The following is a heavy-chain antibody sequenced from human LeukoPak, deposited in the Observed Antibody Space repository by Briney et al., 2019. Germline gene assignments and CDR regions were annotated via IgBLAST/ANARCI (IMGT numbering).Heavy chain of an antibody. D-gene: IGHD3-10*01. V-gene: IGHV4-39*07. J-gene: IGHJ6*04. CDR3: ARVDYYISGSGMDV. Sequence: SETLSLTCTVSGGSISSSSYYWGWIRQPPGKGLEWIGSIYYSGSTNCNPSLKSRVTMSLDTSKNQFSLKLSSVTAADTAVYYCARVDYYISGSGMDVWGKGATVTVSS. CDR1: GGSISSSSYY. CDR2: IYYSGST.